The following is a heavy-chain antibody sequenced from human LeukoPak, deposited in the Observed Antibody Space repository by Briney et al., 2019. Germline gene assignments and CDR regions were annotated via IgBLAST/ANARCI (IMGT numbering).Heavy chain of an antibody. CDR2: IYYSGST. D-gene: IGHD3-3*01. J-gene: IGHJ4*02. Sequence: SETLSLTCTVSGGSISSYYWSWIRQPPGKGLEWIGYIYYSGSTNYNPSLKSRVTIPVDTSKNQFSLKLSSVAAADTAVYYCARSSRPFYDFWSGYLAFDYWGQGTLVTVSS. CDR1: GGSISSYY. V-gene: IGHV4-59*08. CDR3: ARSSRPFYDFWSGYLAFDY.